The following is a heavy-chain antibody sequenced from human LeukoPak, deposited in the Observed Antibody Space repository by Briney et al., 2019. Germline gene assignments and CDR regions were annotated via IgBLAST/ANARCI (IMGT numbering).Heavy chain of an antibody. V-gene: IGHV3-23*01. D-gene: IGHD6-13*01. CDR1: GFTFSSYV. CDR2: ISGSGGST. Sequence: TGGSLRLSCAASGFTFSSYVMSWVRQAPGKGLEWVSAISGSGGSTYYADSVKGRFTISRDNSRNTLYLQMNSLRAEDTAVYYCAKDQMGLKGIWQQLSLHYFDYWGQGTLVTVSS. CDR3: AKDQMGLKGIWQQLSLHYFDY. J-gene: IGHJ4*02.